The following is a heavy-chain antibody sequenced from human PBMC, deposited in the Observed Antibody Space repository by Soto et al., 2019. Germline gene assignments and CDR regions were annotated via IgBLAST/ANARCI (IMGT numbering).Heavy chain of an antibody. CDR2: ISFGSGYT. V-gene: IGHV3-11*06. Sequence: QVQLVESGGNLVKPGGSLRLSCGASGLTFSDFYMAWIRQAPGKGLEWVSHISFGSGYTTYADSVKGRFTISRDSAKYSLYLQMSSLRAEDTAVYYCACFPLPSGYPYYRMDVWGQGTTVTVSS. D-gene: IGHD6-25*01. J-gene: IGHJ6*02. CDR3: ACFPLPSGYPYYRMDV. CDR1: GLTFSDFY.